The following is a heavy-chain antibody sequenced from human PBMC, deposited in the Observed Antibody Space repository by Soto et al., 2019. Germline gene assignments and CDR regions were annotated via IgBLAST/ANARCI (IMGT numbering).Heavy chain of an antibody. CDR3: AKDPATVTNYYYYGMDV. D-gene: IGHD4-17*01. Sequence: EVQLLESGGGLVQPGGSLRLSCAASGFTFSSYAMSWVRQAPGKGLEWVSAISGSGGSTYYADSVKGRFTISRDNSKNTLYLQMNSLRAEDTAVYYCAKDPATVTNYYYYGMDVWGQGTTVTVS. J-gene: IGHJ6*02. CDR1: GFTFSSYA. V-gene: IGHV3-23*01. CDR2: ISGSGGST.